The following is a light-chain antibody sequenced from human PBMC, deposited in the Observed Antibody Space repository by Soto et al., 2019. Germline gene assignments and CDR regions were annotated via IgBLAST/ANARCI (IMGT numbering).Light chain of an antibody. V-gene: IGKV3-15*01. CDR2: GAS. CDR3: QQYNNWLYT. J-gene: IGKJ2*01. Sequence: EIVMTQSPATLSVSPGERATLSYRASQSVSSNLAWYQQKPGQAPRLLIYGASTRATGIPARFSGSGSGTEFPLTISSLQSEDFAVYYCQQYNNWLYTFGRGTKLEI. CDR1: QSVSSN.